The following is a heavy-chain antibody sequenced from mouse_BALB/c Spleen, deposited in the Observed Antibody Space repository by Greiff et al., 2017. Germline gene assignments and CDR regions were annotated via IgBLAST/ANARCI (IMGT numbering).Heavy chain of an antibody. D-gene: IGHD3-2*01. CDR1: GFTFSNYW. CDR3: TPGDSSGYAMDY. J-gene: IGHJ4*01. Sequence: EVKLMESGGGLVQPGGSMKLSCVASGFTFSNYWMNWVRQSPEKGLEWVAEIRLKSNNYATHYAESVKGRFTISRDDSKSSVYLQMNNLRAEDTGIYYCTPGDSSGYAMDYWGQGTSVTVSS. V-gene: IGHV6-6*02. CDR2: IRLKSNNYAT.